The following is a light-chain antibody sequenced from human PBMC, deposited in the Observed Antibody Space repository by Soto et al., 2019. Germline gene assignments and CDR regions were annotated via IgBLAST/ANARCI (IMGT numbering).Light chain of an antibody. CDR1: QSVSSN. CDR3: QQYNVWPLT. Sequence: EIVMTQSPATVSVSPGERATLSCRASQSVSSNLAWYQQKPGQTPKLLIYVASTRATGIPARFSGSGSGTEFTLTISSLQSEDFAVYYCQQYNVWPLTFGGGTKVEFK. CDR2: VAS. V-gene: IGKV3-15*01. J-gene: IGKJ4*01.